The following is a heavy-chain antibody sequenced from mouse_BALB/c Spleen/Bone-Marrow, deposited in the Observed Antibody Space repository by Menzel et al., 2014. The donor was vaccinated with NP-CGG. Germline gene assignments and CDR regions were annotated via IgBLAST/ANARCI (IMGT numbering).Heavy chain of an antibody. Sequence: VKLVESGAELVKPGTSVKLSCKASGYNFTSYWINWGKLRPGQGLEWIGDIYPGSGSTNYNEKFKSKATLTVDTSSSTAYMQLSSLASEDSALYYCARGAWANWDYFDYWGQGTTLTVSS. CDR3: ARGAWANWDYFDY. J-gene: IGHJ2*01. CDR1: GYNFTSYW. V-gene: IGHV1-55*01. D-gene: IGHD4-1*01. CDR2: IYPGSGST.